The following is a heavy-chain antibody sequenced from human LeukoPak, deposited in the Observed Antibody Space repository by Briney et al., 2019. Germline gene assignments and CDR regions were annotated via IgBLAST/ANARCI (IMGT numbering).Heavy chain of an antibody. J-gene: IGHJ4*02. CDR3: ARDLGYSSGAAGYYFDY. CDR2: INPSGGST. Sequence: RASVKVSCKASGYTFTSYYMHWVRQAPGQGLEWMGIINPSGGSTSYAQKFQGRVTMTRDMSTSTVYMELSSLRSEDTAVYYCARDLGYSSGAAGYYFDYWGQGTLVTVSS. D-gene: IGHD6-19*01. V-gene: IGHV1-46*01. CDR1: GYTFTSYY.